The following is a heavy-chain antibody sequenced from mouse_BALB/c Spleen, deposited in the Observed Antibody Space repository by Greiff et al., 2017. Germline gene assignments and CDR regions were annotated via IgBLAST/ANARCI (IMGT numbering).Heavy chain of an antibody. CDR2: ISSGSSTI. CDR1: GFTFSSFG. V-gene: IGHV5-17*02. J-gene: IGHJ2*01. Sequence: LVESGGGLVQPGGSRKLSCAASGFTFSSFGMHWVRQAPEKGLEWVAYISSGSSTIYYADTVKGRFTISRDNPKNTLFLQMTSLRSEDTAMYYCAREGSFPPFDYWGQGTTLTVSS. CDR3: AREGSFPPFDY.